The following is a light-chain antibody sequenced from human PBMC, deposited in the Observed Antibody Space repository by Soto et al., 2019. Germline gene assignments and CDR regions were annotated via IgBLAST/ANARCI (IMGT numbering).Light chain of an antibody. J-gene: IGKJ5*01. Sequence: VLTQSPATLSLSPGERATLSCRASQSIHTSLAWYQQKPGQPPRLVVYDSTLRANGVPDRFGGSRSGTELTLTINNLEPEDFAVYYCQKRNVWPPITFGQGTRLEIK. CDR3: QKRNVWPPIT. V-gene: IGKV3-11*01. CDR1: QSIHTS. CDR2: DST.